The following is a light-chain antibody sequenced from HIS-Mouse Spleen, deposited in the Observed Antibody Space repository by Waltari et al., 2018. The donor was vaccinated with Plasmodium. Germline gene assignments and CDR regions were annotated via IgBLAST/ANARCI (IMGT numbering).Light chain of an antibody. CDR3: QQYYSTPPYT. CDR2: WAS. V-gene: IGKV4-1*01. J-gene: IGKJ2*01. Sequence: DIVMTQSPDSLAVSLGARATINCKSSQSVLYSSNHKNYLAWYQQKPGQPPKLLIYWASTRESGVPDRFSGSGSGTDFTLTISSLQAEDVAVYYGQQYYSTPPYTFGQGTKLEIK. CDR1: QSVLYSSNHKNY.